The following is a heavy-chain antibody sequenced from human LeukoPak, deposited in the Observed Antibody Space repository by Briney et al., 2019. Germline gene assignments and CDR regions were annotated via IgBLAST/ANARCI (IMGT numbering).Heavy chain of an antibody. CDR1: GFTFDDYA. Sequence: GGSLRLSCAASGFTFDDYAVHWVRQAPGKGLEWVSGISWNSGRIGYADSVKGRFTISRDNAKNSLYLQMNSLRAEDTALFYCAKDRIAVAGTAFDYWGQGTLVTVSS. CDR2: ISWNSGRI. D-gene: IGHD6-19*01. CDR3: AKDRIAVAGTAFDY. V-gene: IGHV3-9*01. J-gene: IGHJ4*02.